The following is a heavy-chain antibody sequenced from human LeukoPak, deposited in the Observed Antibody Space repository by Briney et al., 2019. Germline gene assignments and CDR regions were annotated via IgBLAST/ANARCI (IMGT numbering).Heavy chain of an antibody. V-gene: IGHV4-34*01. Sequence: SETLSLTCAVYGGSFSGYYWSWIRQPPGKGLEWIGEINHSGSTNYNPSLKSRVTISVDTSKNQFSLKLSSVTAADTAVYYCARGVYSGYDSPFVDYWGQGTLVTVSS. CDR1: GGSFSGYY. CDR2: INHSGST. CDR3: ARGVYSGYDSPFVDY. D-gene: IGHD5-12*01. J-gene: IGHJ4*02.